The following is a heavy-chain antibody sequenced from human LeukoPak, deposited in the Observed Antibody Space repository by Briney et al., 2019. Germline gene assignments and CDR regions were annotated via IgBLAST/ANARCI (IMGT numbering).Heavy chain of an antibody. CDR1: GDSISSDTYY. J-gene: IGHJ4*02. V-gene: IGHV4-39*01. CDR3: ARAGASGTISVAFDY. Sequence: SETLSLTCTVSGDSISSDTYYWGWIRQPPGKGLEWIVSIYYSGSTYYSPFLKSRATMSVDTSKNQFSLKLSSGTAADTAVYYCARAGASGTISVAFDYWGQGTLVTVSS. CDR2: IYYSGST. D-gene: IGHD3-3*01.